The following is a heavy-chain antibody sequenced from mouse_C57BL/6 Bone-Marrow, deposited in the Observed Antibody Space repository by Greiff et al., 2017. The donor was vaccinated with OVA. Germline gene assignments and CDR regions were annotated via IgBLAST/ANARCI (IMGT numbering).Heavy chain of an antibody. CDR3: ARGGGKKLPGSYAMDY. D-gene: IGHD2-1*01. Sequence: VKLQESGAELARPGASVKLSCKASGYTFTSYGISWVKQRTGQGLEWIGEIYPRSGNTYYNEKFKGKATLTADKSSSTAYMELRSLTSEDSAVYFCARGGGKKLPGSYAMDYWGQGTSVTVSS. V-gene: IGHV1-81*01. CDR1: GYTFTSYG. CDR2: IYPRSGNT. J-gene: IGHJ4*01.